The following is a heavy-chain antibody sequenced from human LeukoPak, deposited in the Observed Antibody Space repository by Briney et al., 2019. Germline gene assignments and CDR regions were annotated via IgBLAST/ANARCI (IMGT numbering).Heavy chain of an antibody. CDR3: ARGDSSGWYGYY. J-gene: IGHJ4*02. CDR2: IIPIFGTA. V-gene: IGHV1-69*13. D-gene: IGHD6-19*01. Sequence: RASVKVSCKASGGTFSSYAISWVRQAPGQGLEWMGGIIPIFGTANYAQKFQGRVTITADESTSTACMELSSLRSEDTAVYYCARGDSSGWYGYYWGQGTLVTVSS. CDR1: GGTFSSYA.